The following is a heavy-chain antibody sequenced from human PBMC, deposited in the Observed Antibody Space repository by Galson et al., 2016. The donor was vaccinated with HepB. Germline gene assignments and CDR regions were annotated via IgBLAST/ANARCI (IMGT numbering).Heavy chain of an antibody. Sequence: SETLSLTCAVYGGPFSGYYWSWIRQPPGKGLEWIGEINQSGSANYHPSLKSRVSISRDTFKNEFFMTLKSVTAADTAMYYCARGGENRWYENDAFDLWGRVTMVIVSS. D-gene: IGHD6-13*01. V-gene: IGHV4-34*01. CDR3: ARGGENRWYENDAFDL. CDR2: INQSGSA. CDR1: GGPFSGYY. J-gene: IGHJ3*01.